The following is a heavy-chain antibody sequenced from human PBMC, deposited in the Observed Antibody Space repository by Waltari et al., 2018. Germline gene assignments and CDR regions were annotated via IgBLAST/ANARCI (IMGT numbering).Heavy chain of an antibody. CDR3: ARRDYGDYVGDY. CDR2: IYPGDSGS. V-gene: IGHV5-51*01. J-gene: IGHJ4*02. CDR1: GYSFNTYW. D-gene: IGHD4-17*01. Sequence: VQLVQSGAEMKKPGESLKISCKASGYSFNTYWIAWVRQMPGKGLEWMGIIYPGDSGSRYSPSFQGQVTISADKSTSTAYLQWVSLKASDTAMYYCARRDYGDYVGDYWGQGTLVTVSS.